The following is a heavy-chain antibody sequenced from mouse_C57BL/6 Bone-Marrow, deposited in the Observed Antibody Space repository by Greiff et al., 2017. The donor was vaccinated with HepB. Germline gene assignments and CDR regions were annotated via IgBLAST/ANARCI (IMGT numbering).Heavy chain of an antibody. D-gene: IGHD2-5*01. CDR2: INPNNGGT. V-gene: IGHV1-18*01. CDR3: ARDYSNYVGWYFDV. CDR1: GYTFTDYN. J-gene: IGHJ1*03. Sequence: EVQLQQSGPELVKPGASVKIPCKASGYTFTDYNMDWVKQSHGKSLEWIGDINPNNGGTIYNQKFKGKATLTVDKSSSTAYMELRSLTSEDTAVYYCARDYSNYVGWYFDVWGTGTTVTVSS.